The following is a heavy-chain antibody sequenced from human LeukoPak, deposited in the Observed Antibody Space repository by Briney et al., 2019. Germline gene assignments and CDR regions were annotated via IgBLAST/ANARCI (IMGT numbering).Heavy chain of an antibody. Sequence: GGSLRLSCAASGFTFSSYEMNGVLQAPGRGLEWVSYISSRGSTIYYADSVEGRFTISRDNAKNSLYLQINSLRAEHTAVYYCARDPGPDYGDWYFDYWGQGTLVTVSS. D-gene: IGHD4-17*01. CDR1: GFTFSSYE. V-gene: IGHV3-48*03. CDR3: ARDPGPDYGDWYFDY. CDR2: ISSRGSTI. J-gene: IGHJ4*02.